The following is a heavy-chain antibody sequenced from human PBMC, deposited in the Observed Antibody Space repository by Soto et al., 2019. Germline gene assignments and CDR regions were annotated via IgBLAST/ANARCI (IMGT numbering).Heavy chain of an antibody. CDR2: IYPGDSDT. CDR3: ARHPVGYNWNDVGAPGY. D-gene: IGHD1-20*01. CDR1: GYSFTSYW. J-gene: IGHJ4*02. V-gene: IGHV5-51*01. Sequence: GGSLRLSCKGSGYSFTSYWIGWVRQMPGKGLEWMGIIYPGDSDTRYSPSFQGQVTISADKSISTAYLQWSSLKASDTAMYYCARHPVGYNWNDVGAPGYWGQGTLVTVSS.